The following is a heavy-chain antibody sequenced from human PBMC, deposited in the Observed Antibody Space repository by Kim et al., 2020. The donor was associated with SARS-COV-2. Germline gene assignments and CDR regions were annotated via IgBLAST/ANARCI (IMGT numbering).Heavy chain of an antibody. CDR3: VRVIYCGADCYSGDGFD. Sequence: GGSLRLSCVASGFTLRYYWMNWVRQVPGEGPEWVSRINGDGRTTEYADSVKGRFTISRDNAKNTLHLEMNSLRVEDTAVYYCVRVIYCGADCYSGDGFD. V-gene: IGHV3-74*03. J-gene: IGHJ3*02. CDR2: INGDGRTT. CDR1: GFTLRYYW. D-gene: IGHD2-21*02.